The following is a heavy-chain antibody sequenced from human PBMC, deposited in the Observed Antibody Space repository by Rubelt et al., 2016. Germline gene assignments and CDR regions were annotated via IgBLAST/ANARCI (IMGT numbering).Heavy chain of an antibody. CDR3: VKGGWGNIFDY. CDR1: GFSFNDYA. CDR2: ISAGGGST. D-gene: IGHD6-19*01. J-gene: IGHJ4*02. Sequence: DVQLVESGGRVVRPGGSLTLSCAASGFSFNDYAMHWVRQAPGKGLEWVSSISAGGGSTYYADSVKGRLTISRDNSKNTLYVQMNSLGAEDTAVYYCVKGGWGNIFDYWGQGTLVTVSS. V-gene: IGHV3-23*04.